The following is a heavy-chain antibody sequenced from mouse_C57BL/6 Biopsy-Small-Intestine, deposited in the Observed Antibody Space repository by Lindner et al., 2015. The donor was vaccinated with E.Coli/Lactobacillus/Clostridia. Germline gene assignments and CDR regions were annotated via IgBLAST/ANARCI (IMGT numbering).Heavy chain of an antibody. J-gene: IGHJ4*01. CDR1: GYTVTNYW. CDR2: IYPGGGYT. Sequence: VQLQESGAELVRPGTSVKMSCKASGYTVTNYWIGWAKQRPGHGLEWIGDIYPGGGYTNYNEKFKGKATLTADKSSSTAYMQFSSLTSEDSAIYYCARSRAMDYWGQGTSVTVSS. V-gene: IGHV1-63*01. CDR3: ARSRAMDY.